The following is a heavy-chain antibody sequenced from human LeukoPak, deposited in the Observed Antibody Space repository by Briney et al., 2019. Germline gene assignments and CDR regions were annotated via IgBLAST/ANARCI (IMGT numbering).Heavy chain of an antibody. V-gene: IGHV3-20*04. J-gene: IGHJ5*02. CDR1: GFTFEDYG. CDR2: INWNGDDR. Sequence: PGGSLGLSCTASGFTFEDYGMNWVRQAPGKEPEWVSGINWNGDDRHYADSVKGRFIISRDNAKSALYLQLNDLRVEDTALYYCAGDAVRSGRSWFDPWGQGNLVTVSS. D-gene: IGHD1-26*01. CDR3: AGDAVRSGRSWFDP.